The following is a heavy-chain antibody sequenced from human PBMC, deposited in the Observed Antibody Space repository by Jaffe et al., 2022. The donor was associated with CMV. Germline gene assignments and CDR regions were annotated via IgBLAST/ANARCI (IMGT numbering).Heavy chain of an antibody. V-gene: IGHV4-39*01. J-gene: IGHJ2*01. CDR3: ATLGITKDWYFDL. CDR1: GGSISSSSYY. CDR2: IYYSGST. Sequence: QLQLQESGPGLVKPSETLSLTCTVSGGSISSSSYYWGWIRQPPGKGLEWIGSIYYSGSTYYNPSLKSRVTISVDTSKNQFSLKLSSVTAADTAVYYCATLGITKDWYFDLWGRGTLVTVSS. D-gene: IGHD1-20*01.